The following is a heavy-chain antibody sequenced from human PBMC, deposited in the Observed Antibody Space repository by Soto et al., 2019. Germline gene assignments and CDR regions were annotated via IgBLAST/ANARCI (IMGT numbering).Heavy chain of an antibody. CDR1: GGSISSGGYY. V-gene: IGHV4-31*03. D-gene: IGHD3-22*01. Sequence: QVQLQESGPGLVKPSQTLSLTCTVSGGSISSGGYYWSWIRQHPGKGLEWIGYIYYSGSTYYNPSLKSRVTISVDTSKNQFSLKLSSVTVADTAVYYCARDFNDSSGYYSHYYGMDVWGQGTTVTVSS. CDR2: IYYSGST. CDR3: ARDFNDSSGYYSHYYGMDV. J-gene: IGHJ6*02.